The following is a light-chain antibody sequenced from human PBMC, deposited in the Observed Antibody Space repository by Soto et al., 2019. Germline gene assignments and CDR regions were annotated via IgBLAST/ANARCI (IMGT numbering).Light chain of an antibody. CDR1: QGISNY. CDR3: QNYNGAPWT. Sequence: DIQMTQSPSSLSASVGDGVTITCRASQGISNYLVWYQQKPGKVPKLLIYAASTLQSGVPSRFSGSGSGTDFTLTISSLQPEDVATYYCQNYNGAPWTFDQGTKVEIK. J-gene: IGKJ1*01. V-gene: IGKV1-27*01. CDR2: AAS.